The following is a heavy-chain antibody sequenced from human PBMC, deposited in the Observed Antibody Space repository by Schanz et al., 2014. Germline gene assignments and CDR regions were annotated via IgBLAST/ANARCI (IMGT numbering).Heavy chain of an antibody. CDR1: GFNFGSHG. D-gene: IGHD6-13*01. Sequence: VQLVESGGGWVQPGGSLRLSCAASGFNFGSHGMHWVRQAPGKGLEWVAVISYDGSFKNYADSVKGRFTISRDNSKNTLYLQMNSLRVEDTAVYFCVSQTGSPNYWGQGTLVTVSS. CDR2: ISYDGSFK. V-gene: IGHV3-33*01. J-gene: IGHJ4*02. CDR3: VSQTGSPNY.